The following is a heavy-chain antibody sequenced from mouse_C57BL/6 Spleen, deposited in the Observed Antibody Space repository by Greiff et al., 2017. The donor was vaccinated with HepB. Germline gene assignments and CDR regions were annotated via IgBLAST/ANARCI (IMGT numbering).Heavy chain of an antibody. Sequence: QVQLKQPGAELVMPGASVKLSCKASGYTFTSYWMHWVKQRPGQGLEWIGEIDPSDSYTNYNQKFKGKSTLTVDKSSSTAYMQLSSLTSEDSAVYYCARGVYYYGSSYVDYWGQGTTLTVSS. J-gene: IGHJ2*01. CDR3: ARGVYYYGSSYVDY. D-gene: IGHD1-1*01. CDR2: IDPSDSYT. CDR1: GYTFTSYW. V-gene: IGHV1-69*01.